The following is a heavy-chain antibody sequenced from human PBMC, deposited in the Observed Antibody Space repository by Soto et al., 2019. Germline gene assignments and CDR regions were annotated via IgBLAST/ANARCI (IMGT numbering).Heavy chain of an antibody. CDR2: VFFSGST. CDR1: GASVGSGSFY. V-gene: IGHV4-61*01. J-gene: IGHJ4*02. D-gene: IGHD3-22*01. Sequence: SKTLSLTCTVSGASVGSGSFYWSWIRQPPGKGLEWIGYVFFSGSTNYNPSLKRRVTSSIDTYKNQFSLKLISVTAADTAVYYCARVSTYYFDSSGSYTSDYWGQGTLVTVSS. CDR3: ARVSTYYFDSSGSYTSDY.